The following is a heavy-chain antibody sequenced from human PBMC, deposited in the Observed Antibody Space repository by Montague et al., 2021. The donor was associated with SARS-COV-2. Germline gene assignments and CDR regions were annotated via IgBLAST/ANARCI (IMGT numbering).Heavy chain of an antibody. CDR1: GGSISSGSYY. V-gene: IGHV4-30-4*02. D-gene: IGHD3-22*01. CDR2: TYYSGST. J-gene: IGHJ4*02. CDR3: ARASSTRNMIVVFNYGFDY. Sequence: SETLSLSCTVSGGSISSGSYYWSWIRQPPGKGLEWIGYTYYSGSTNYNPSLKSRVTISVDTSKNQFSLKLSSVTAADTGVYYCARASSTRNMIVVFNYGFDYWGQGTPVTVSS.